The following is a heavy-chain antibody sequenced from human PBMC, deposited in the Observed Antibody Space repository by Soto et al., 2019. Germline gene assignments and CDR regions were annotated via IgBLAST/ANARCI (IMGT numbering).Heavy chain of an antibody. J-gene: IGHJ4*01. CDR2: ISAQNGNK. V-gene: IGHV1-18*01. D-gene: IGHD3-22*01. CDR3: ARGSTYYYDSSGYYFMYYFDY. Sequence: GASVKVSCKASGYTLSSYGIRWVRQSPGYGLEWMGWISAQNGNKNYAQKLQGRVTMTTDTSTTTAYMGLRSLRSDDTAVYYCARGSTYYYDSSGYYFMYYFDYWG. CDR1: GYTLSSYG.